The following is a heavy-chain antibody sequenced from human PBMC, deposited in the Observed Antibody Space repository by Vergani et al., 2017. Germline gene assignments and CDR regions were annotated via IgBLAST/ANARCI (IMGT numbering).Heavy chain of an antibody. CDR3: ANSVIAGNVGVAYFGMDV. V-gene: IGHV3-30*02. J-gene: IGHJ6*02. D-gene: IGHD2/OR15-2a*01. Sequence: QVQLLQSGGGVVQPGGSLRLSCTLSGFTLNTYGIHWVRQAPGKGLEWVSFIRYDGSSEYYGDSVKGRFTISRDKSQNTVNLQMNSLRTEDTAVYFCANSVIAGNVGVAYFGMDVWGRGTTVTVS. CDR1: GFTLNTYG. CDR2: IRYDGSSE.